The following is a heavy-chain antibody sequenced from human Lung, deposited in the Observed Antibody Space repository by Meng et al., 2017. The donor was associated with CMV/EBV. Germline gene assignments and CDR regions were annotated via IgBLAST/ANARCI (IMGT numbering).Heavy chain of an antibody. Sequence: ASXXVSXKASGYTFITYYIHWVRQAPGQGLEWMGRINPDGGTTTYSQKFQGGVTLTSDTSTNTVYMELSRLRYEDTAVYYCARDLVGYDAFDVWGQGTRVTVSS. CDR2: INPDGGTT. CDR1: GYTFITYY. CDR3: ARDLVGYDAFDV. J-gene: IGHJ3*01. D-gene: IGHD3-22*01. V-gene: IGHV1-46*01.